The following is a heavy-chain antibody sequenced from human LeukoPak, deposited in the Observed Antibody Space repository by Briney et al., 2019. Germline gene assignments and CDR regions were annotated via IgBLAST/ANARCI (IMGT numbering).Heavy chain of an antibody. D-gene: IGHD3-16*01. J-gene: IGHJ6*03. CDR1: GFTFSSYG. CDR2: IRYDGSNK. CDR3: ARGVETILYYYMDV. Sequence: GGSLRLSCGASGFTFSSYGMHWARQAPGKGLEWVAFIRYDGSNKYYADSVKGRFTISRDNAKNSLYLQMNSLRAEDTAVYFCARGVETILYYYMDVWGKGTTVTVSS. V-gene: IGHV3-30*02.